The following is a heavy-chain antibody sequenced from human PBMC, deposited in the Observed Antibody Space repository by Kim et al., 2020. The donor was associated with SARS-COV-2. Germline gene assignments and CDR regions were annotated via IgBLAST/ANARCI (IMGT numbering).Heavy chain of an antibody. CDR2: ISYNGNNK. V-gene: IGHV3-30-3*01. CDR3: ARDGNDIPYFYYFMDV. D-gene: IGHD3-9*01. CDR1: GFTFSSYA. J-gene: IGHJ6*03. Sequence: GGSLRLSCAASGFTFSSYAMHWVRQAPGKGLEWVAVISYNGNNKYYADSVKGRFTISRDNSKSTLYLQMNSLRAEDTAVYYCARDGNDIPYFYYFMDVWGKGTTVTVSS.